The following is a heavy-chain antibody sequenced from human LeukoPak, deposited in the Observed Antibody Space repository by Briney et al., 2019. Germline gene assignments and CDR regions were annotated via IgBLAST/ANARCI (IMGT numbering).Heavy chain of an antibody. CDR3: AKGGLPPGY. J-gene: IGHJ4*02. CDR2: IRNDGSNK. V-gene: IGHV3-30*02. D-gene: IGHD3-16*01. CDR1: GFTFSTYG. Sequence: GGSLRLSCAASGFTFSTYGMHWVRQAPGKGLEWVANIRNDGSNKFYVDSVKGRFTISRDNSNNTLYLQMNSLRTEDTAVYYCAKGGLPPGYWGQGTLVTVSS.